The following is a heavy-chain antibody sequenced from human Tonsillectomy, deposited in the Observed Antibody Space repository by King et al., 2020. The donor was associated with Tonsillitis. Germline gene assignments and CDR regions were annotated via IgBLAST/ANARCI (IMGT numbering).Heavy chain of an antibody. Sequence: HVQLVQSGGGVVQPGRSLRLSCADSGFTFSGYGMHWVRQAPGKGLEWVAVISFDATYKYYADSVKGRFTISRDNSKNTLYLQMNSLRAEDTAVYYCAKEGAVAAISNYYYYGMDVWGQGTTVTVSS. CDR3: AKEGAVAAISNYYYYGMDV. CDR2: ISFDATYK. V-gene: IGHV3-30*18. J-gene: IGHJ6*02. CDR1: GFTFSGYG. D-gene: IGHD6-13*01.